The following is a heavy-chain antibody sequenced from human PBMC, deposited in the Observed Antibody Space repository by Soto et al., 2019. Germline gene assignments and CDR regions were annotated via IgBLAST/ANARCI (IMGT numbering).Heavy chain of an antibody. Sequence: GGSLRLSCAASGFTFSSYGMHWVRQAPGKGLEWVAVIWYDGSNKYYADSVKGRFTISRDNSKNTLYLQMNSLRAEDTAVYYCARAGWDVPAAMGSWFDPWGQGTLVTV. CDR1: GFTFSSYG. V-gene: IGHV3-33*01. J-gene: IGHJ5*02. CDR2: IWYDGSNK. CDR3: ARAGWDVPAAMGSWFDP. D-gene: IGHD2-2*01.